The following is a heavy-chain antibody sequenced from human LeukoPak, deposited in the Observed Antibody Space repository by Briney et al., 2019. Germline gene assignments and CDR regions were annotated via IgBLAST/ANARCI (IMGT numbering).Heavy chain of an antibody. CDR2: ISYDGGNK. D-gene: IGHD2-2*01. J-gene: IGHJ4*02. V-gene: IGHV3-30-3*01. CDR1: GFTFSNFA. CDR3: ARDLGSTNPYYFDD. Sequence: GRSLRLSCAASGFTFSNFAMHWVRQAPGKGLEWVAVISYDGGNKYYADSVKGRFTFSRDNSKNTLYLQMNSLRAEDTAVYYCARDLGSTNPYYFDDWGQGTLVTVSS.